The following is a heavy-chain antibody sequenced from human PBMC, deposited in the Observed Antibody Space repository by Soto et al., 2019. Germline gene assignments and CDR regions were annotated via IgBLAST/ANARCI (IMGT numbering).Heavy chain of an antibody. CDR3: ARDLGAPGRGSAVGYYYHYGMDV. D-gene: IGHD2-2*01. J-gene: IGHJ6*02. Sequence: EVQLVESGGGLVQPGGSLRLSCAASEFTFSSYWMNWVRQAPGKGLEWVANIKEDGSEKYYLDSVKGRFTLSRDNAKNALYLQLNSLRGEDTAVYYCARDLGAPGRGSAVGYYYHYGMDVWGQGTTVTVS. V-gene: IGHV3-7*05. CDR2: IKEDGSEK. CDR1: EFTFSSYW.